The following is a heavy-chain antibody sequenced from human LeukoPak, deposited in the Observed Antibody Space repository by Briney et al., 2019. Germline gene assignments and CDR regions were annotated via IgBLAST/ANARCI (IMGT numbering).Heavy chain of an antibody. CDR2: IYPTYSDT. V-gene: IGHV5-51*01. CDR1: GYRFSNYW. J-gene: IGHJ4*02. CDR3: ARQTATTTFDY. D-gene: IGHD1/OR15-1a*01. Sequence: GESLKISCKGSGYRFSNYWITWVRQMPGKGLEWMGIIYPTYSDTKYSPSFQGQVTISADKSITTAYPQWSSLQASDTAMYYCARQTATTTFDYWGQGTLVTVSS.